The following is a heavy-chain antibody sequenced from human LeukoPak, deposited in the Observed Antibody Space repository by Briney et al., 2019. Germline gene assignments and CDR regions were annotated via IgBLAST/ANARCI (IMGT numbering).Heavy chain of an antibody. CDR1: GFTFSSYA. Sequence: GGSLRLSCAASGFTFSSYAMHWVRQAPGKGLEWVAVISYDGSNKYYADSVKGRFTISRDNSKNTLYLQMNSLRAEDTAVYYCAKDFSTYYEFWSGYYVGYFQHWGQGTLVTASS. CDR2: ISYDGSNK. D-gene: IGHD3-3*01. V-gene: IGHV3-30-3*01. J-gene: IGHJ1*01. CDR3: AKDFSTYYEFWSGYYVGYFQH.